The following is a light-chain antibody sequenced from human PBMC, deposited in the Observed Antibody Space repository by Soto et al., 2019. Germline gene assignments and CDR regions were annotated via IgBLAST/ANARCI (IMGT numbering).Light chain of an antibody. CDR3: QQAGSFPS. CDR2: GAS. V-gene: IGKV1-12*02. CDR1: HDVSSW. Sequence: DIQLTQSPSAVSASVGDRVTITCRATHDVSSWVAWYQQKAGAAPKLLIYGASTLQSGVPSRFSGSGSGTDFILTITNLEPDDFATYFCQQAGSFPSFGQGTRLEIK. J-gene: IGKJ5*01.